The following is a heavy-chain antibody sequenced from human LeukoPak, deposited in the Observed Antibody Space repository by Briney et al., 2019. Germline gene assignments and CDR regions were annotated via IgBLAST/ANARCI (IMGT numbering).Heavy chain of an antibody. V-gene: IGHV3-7*01. CDR1: GFTFDDYW. D-gene: IGHD3-10*01. CDR3: ARGAEYDGSGSYYDGNWFDP. CDR2: INQDGSEK. Sequence: PGGSLRLSCGASGFTFDDYWMSWVRQAPGQGLEWVANINQDGSEKYYLDSAKGRFTISRDNARNSLYLQVNSLRAEDTAVYYCARGAEYDGSGSYYDGNWFDPWGQGTLVTVSS. J-gene: IGHJ5*02.